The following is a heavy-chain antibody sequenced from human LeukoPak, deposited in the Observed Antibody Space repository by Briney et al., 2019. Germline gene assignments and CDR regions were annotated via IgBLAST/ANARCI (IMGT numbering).Heavy chain of an antibody. V-gene: IGHV4-34*01. CDR3: ARNNWNDAALGY. Sequence: PSETLSLTCAVYGGSFSGYYWSWIRQPPGKGLEWIGSIYHSGSTYYNPSLKSRVTISVDTSKNQFSLKLNSVTAADTAVYYCARNNWNDAALGYWGQGTLVTVSS. D-gene: IGHD1-20*01. CDR2: IYHSGST. CDR1: GGSFSGYY. J-gene: IGHJ4*02.